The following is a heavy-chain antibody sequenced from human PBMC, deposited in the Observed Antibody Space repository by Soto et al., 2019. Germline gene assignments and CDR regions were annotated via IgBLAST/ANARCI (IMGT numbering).Heavy chain of an antibody. Sequence: QVQLVESGGGVVQPGRSLRLSCAASGFTFSSIAMHWVRQAPGKGLEWVAIMSYDGSNKYYADSVKGRFTISRDNSKNTLYLQMNSLRAEDTAVYYCARGYSSSSAAFDYWGQGTLVTVSS. CDR2: MSYDGSNK. CDR1: GFTFSSIA. D-gene: IGHD6-13*01. CDR3: ARGYSSSSAAFDY. V-gene: IGHV3-30-3*01. J-gene: IGHJ4*02.